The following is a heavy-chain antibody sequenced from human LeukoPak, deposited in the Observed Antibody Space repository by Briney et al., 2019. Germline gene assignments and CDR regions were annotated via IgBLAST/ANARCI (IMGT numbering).Heavy chain of an antibody. CDR1: GYTFTGYY. V-gene: IGHV1-2*06. CDR2: INPNSDDT. Sequence: GASVKVSCKASGYTFTGYYIHWVRQAPGQGLEWMGRINPNSDDTTYAQNFQGRVTMARDTSISTAYMELSRLRSDDTAVYYCARARAYYMDVWGKGTTVTVSS. CDR3: ARARAYYMDV. J-gene: IGHJ6*03. D-gene: IGHD3-10*01.